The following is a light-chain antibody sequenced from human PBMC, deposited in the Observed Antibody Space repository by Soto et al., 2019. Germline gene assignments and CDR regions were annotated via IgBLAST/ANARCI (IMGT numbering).Light chain of an antibody. V-gene: IGKV1-5*03. J-gene: IGKJ1*01. CDR1: QTISSW. CDR2: KAS. Sequence: DIQMTQSPSTLSGPVGDRVTITCRASQTISSWLAWYQQKPGKALKLLIYKASTLKSGVPSRFRWSGSWSKVAVTTSGPQPDDFATYYCQQYSSCCEGFGRRAKV. CDR3: QQYSSCCEG.